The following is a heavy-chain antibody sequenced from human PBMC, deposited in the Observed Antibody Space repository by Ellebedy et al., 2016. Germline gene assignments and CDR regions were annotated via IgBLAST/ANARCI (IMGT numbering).Heavy chain of an antibody. J-gene: IGHJ4*02. CDR1: GFISSNYA. D-gene: IGHD5-12*01. CDR3: ARDGVDMVPTTHMYYFDY. Sequence: GESLKISXAVSGFISSNYAMSWVRQAPGKGLEWVSGISGSGASKYYADSVKGRFTISRENSKNTVYFQMNSLRDEDTAVYYCARDGVDMVPTTHMYYFDYWGQGTLVTVSS. CDR2: ISGSGASK. V-gene: IGHV3-23*01.